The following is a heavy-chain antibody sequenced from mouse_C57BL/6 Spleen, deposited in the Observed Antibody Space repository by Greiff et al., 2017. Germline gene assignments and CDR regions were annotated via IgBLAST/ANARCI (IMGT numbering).Heavy chain of an antibody. D-gene: IGHD2-3*01. Sequence: VQLKESGPGLVKPSPSLSLTCSVTGYSITSCYYWNWIRQFPGNKLEWMGYISYDGSNNYNPSLKNRISITRDTSKNQFFLKLNSVTTEDTATYYCARDEGLLQFAYWGQGTLVTVSA. CDR2: ISYDGSN. CDR3: ARDEGLLQFAY. CDR1: GYSITSCYY. J-gene: IGHJ3*01. V-gene: IGHV3-6*01.